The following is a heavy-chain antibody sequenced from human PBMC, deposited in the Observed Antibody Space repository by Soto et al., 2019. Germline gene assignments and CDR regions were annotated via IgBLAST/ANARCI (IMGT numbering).Heavy chain of an antibody. J-gene: IGHJ5*02. CDR1: GGTFSGHV. CDR3: VRGGSEGTGWYIWFDP. V-gene: IGHV1-69*01. CDR2: VVPIFGTT. Sequence: QVQLVQSGAEVKKPGSSVQVSCKPYGGTFSGHVIWWVRQAPGQGLEWMGGVVPIFGTTNYAQKFKGRIKITADELTSTAFRELSSLTSEDTAVYYCVRGGSEGTGWYIWFDPWGQGTLFTVS. D-gene: IGHD6-19*01.